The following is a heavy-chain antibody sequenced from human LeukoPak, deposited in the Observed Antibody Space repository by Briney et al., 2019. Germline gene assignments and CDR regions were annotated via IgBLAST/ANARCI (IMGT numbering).Heavy chain of an antibody. CDR2: IWYDGSDK. CDR3: ARDHGNSLDY. Sequence: GRSLILSCAASGFAFGNFGMHWVRQAPGKGLEWVALIWYDGSDKYYGDSVRGRFTISRDNSKNTLFLQINSLRVEDTAVYYCARDHGNSLDYWGQGTLVTVSS. J-gene: IGHJ4*02. V-gene: IGHV3-33*01. D-gene: IGHD4-23*01. CDR1: GFAFGNFG.